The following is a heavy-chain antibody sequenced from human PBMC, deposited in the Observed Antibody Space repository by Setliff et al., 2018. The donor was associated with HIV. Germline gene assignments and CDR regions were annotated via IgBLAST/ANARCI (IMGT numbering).Heavy chain of an antibody. J-gene: IGHJ5*02. V-gene: IGHV4-30-2*01. CDR2: IYHSGST. CDR1: GGSISSGGYS. CDR3: AAATTLLSPRA. D-gene: IGHD2-15*01. Sequence: SETLSLTCAVSGGSISSGGYSWSWIRQPPGKGLEWIGYIYHSGSTYYNPSLKSRVTISVDRSKSQFSLKLSSVTAADTAVYYCAAATTLLSPRAWGQGTLVTVSS.